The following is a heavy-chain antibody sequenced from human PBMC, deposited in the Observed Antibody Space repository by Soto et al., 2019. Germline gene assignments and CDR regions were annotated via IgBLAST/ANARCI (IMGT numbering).Heavy chain of an antibody. J-gene: IGHJ5*02. Sequence: TLSLTCNMSGDSYSISTYSWSWIRQPPGKALQWIGFIYQSGVTSYNPSLASRVSISLDRSNNQCSLKLKSVTAADTAVYFCAGMPYTSGLRFDPWGPGTLVTVSS. CDR3: AGMPYTSGLRFDP. CDR1: GDSYSISTYS. D-gene: IGHD6-19*01. CDR2: IYQSGVT. V-gene: IGHV4-30-2*01.